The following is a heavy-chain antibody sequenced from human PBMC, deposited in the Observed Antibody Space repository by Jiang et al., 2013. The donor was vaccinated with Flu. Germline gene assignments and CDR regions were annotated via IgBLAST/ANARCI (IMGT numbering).Heavy chain of an antibody. Sequence: SGAEVKKPGASVKVSCKASGYTFTNHYMHWVRQAPGQGLEWMGIINPSGGSTSYAQKFQGRVTMTRDTSTSTVYMELSSLRSEDTAVYYCAREEVGATTGAFDIWGQGTMVTVPS. CDR1: GYTFTNHY. J-gene: IGHJ3*02. CDR3: AREEVGATTGAFDI. CDR2: INPSGGST. D-gene: IGHD1-26*01. V-gene: IGHV1-46*01.